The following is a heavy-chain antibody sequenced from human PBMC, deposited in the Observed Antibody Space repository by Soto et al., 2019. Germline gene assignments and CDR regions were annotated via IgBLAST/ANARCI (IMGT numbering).Heavy chain of an antibody. D-gene: IGHD6-19*01. Sequence: NPSETLSLTCAVSGGSISSGGYSWSWIRQPPGKGLEWIGYIYHSGSTYYNPSLKSRVTISVDRSKNQFSLKLSSVTAADTAVYYCAGGAGGGWYPNFDYWGQGTQVTVSS. J-gene: IGHJ4*02. V-gene: IGHV4-30-2*01. CDR1: GGSISSGGYS. CDR2: IYHSGST. CDR3: AGGAGGGWYPNFDY.